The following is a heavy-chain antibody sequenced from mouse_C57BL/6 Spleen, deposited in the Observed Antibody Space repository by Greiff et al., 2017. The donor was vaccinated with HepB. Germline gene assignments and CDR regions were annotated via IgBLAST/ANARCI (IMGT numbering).Heavy chain of an antibody. D-gene: IGHD3-3*01. J-gene: IGHJ3*01. CDR2: ISSGGSYT. CDR1: GFTFSSYG. CDR3: ARGGGQLAY. V-gene: IGHV5-6*01. Sequence: EVQVVESGGDLVKPGGSLKLSCAASGFTFSSYGMSWVRQTPDKRLEWVATISSGGSYTYYPDSVKGRFTISRDNAKNTLYLQMSSLKSEDTAMYYCARGGGQLAYWGQGTLVTVSA.